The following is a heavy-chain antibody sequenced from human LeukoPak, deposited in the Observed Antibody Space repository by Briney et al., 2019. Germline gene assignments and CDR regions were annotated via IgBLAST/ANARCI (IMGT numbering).Heavy chain of an antibody. V-gene: IGHV1-69*13. CDR3: ASGYCSTTSCYVNPYFDY. CDR1: GYTFTSYD. D-gene: IGHD2-2*03. J-gene: IGHJ4*02. Sequence: GASVKVSCKASGYTFTSYDINWVRQATGQGLEWMGGIIRIFSTTNYAQKFQGRVTISADESTSTAYMELSSLRSEDTAVYYCASGYCSTTSCYVNPYFDYWGQGTLVTVSS. CDR2: IIRIFSTT.